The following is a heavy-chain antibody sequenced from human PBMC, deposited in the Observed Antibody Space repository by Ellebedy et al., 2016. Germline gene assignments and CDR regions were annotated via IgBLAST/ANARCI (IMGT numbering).Heavy chain of an antibody. CDR2: IYYSGNT. CDR1: GASISTYY. V-gene: IGHV4-59*13. CDR3: AGADHYYDTRMGAFEI. J-gene: IGHJ3*02. Sequence: SETLSLXCTVSGASISTYYWSWFRQSPGRGLEWIGYIYYSGNTKNNPSFRGRVTISIDTSKNQFSLKLSSVTAADTAVYYCAGADHYYDTRMGAFEIWGQGTMATVSS. D-gene: IGHD3-22*01.